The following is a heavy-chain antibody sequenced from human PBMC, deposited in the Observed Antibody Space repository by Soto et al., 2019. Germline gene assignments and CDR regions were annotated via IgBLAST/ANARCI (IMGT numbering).Heavy chain of an antibody. CDR1: GVTFSNYG. D-gene: IGHD5-18*01. CDR2: ISHDGSNT. CDR3: AKEPKIQLWLHYFDY. Sequence: WESLRLSCAVSGVTFSNYGLHWVRQAPGKGLEWLAFISHDGSNTYYADSVKGRFTISRDNSKNTLYLLMNSLRAEDTAVFYCAKEPKIQLWLHYFDYWGQGTLVTVSS. J-gene: IGHJ4*02. V-gene: IGHV3-30*18.